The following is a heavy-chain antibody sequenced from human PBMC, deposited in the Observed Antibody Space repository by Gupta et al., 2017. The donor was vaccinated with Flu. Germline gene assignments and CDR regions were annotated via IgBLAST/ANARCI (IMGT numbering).Heavy chain of an antibody. J-gene: IGHJ6*03. D-gene: IGHD3-16*02. Sequence: EGQLLESGGGLVRPGGSLTLSCEVSGITFSSYDMSWVRQSPGRGLEWVSTISSGRADYADSVKGRFTISRDNSKNTLYLQMSSLGAEDTAVYFCAKGFPMWGSSSKNYYKYYMGGWGKGTTVTVSS. CDR2: ISSGRA. CDR3: AKGFPMWGSSSKNYYKYYMGG. V-gene: IGHV3-23*01. CDR1: GITFSSYD.